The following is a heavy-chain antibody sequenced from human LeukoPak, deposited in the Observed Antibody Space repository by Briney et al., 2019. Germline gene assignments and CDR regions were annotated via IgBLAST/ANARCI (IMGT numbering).Heavy chain of an antibody. CDR3: ARGPPRGKYYYMDV. Sequence: GGSLRLSCAASGFTLSSFDMHWVRQPTGQGLEWVSTIGTASDTYYPGSVEGRFTLSGDNAKNSLYLQMNSLTAGDTAVYYCARGPPRGKYYYMDVWGEGTTVTVSS. CDR2: IGTASDT. J-gene: IGHJ6*03. CDR1: GFTLSSFD. V-gene: IGHV3-13*01. D-gene: IGHD1-1*01.